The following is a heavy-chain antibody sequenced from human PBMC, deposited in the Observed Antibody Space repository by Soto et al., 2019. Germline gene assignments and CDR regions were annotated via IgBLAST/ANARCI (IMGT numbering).Heavy chain of an antibody. J-gene: IGHJ2*01. CDR1: GFTFSSYA. CDR3: GSLPSHGSSRRYFYL. D-gene: IGHD6-13*01. V-gene: IGHV3-23*01. CDR2: ISGSGGST. Sequence: EVKLLESGGGLVQPGGSLRLSCAASGFTFSSYAMSWVRQAPGKGLEWVSAISGSGGSTYYADSVKGRLTNSRDNSKNAQYLQMNSMRAEDTAVYYCGSLPSHGSSRRYFYLWGRGTLVTVCS.